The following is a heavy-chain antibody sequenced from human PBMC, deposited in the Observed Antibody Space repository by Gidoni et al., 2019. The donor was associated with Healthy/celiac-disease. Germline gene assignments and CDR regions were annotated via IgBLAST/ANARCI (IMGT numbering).Heavy chain of an antibody. J-gene: IGHJ4*02. V-gene: IGHV3-23*01. D-gene: IGHD6-6*01. CDR2: ISGSGGST. CDR3: AKGLPIAARPSYFDY. CDR1: GFTLSSYA. Sequence: EVQLLESGGGLVQPGGSLRLSCAPSGFTLSSYAMSWVRQAPGKGLEWVSAISGSGGSTYYADYVKGRFTISRDNSKNTLYLQMNSLRAEDTAVYYCAKGLPIAARPSYFDYWGQGTLVTVSS.